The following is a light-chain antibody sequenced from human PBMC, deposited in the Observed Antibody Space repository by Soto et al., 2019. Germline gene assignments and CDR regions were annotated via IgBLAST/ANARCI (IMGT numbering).Light chain of an antibody. CDR2: GAT. V-gene: IGKV3-20*01. CDR3: QQYSNSPFT. J-gene: IGKJ3*01. Sequence: EIVLTQSPGTLSMSPGERATLSCRASQSVSSRYVAWHQQKPGQAPRLLFSGATNRATGIPDRFSGSGSGTDFTLTISRLEPEDFAVYYCQQYSNSPFTFGPGTKVEIK. CDR1: QSVSSRY.